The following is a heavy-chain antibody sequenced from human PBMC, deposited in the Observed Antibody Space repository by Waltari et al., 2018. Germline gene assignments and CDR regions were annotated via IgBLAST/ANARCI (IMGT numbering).Heavy chain of an antibody. J-gene: IGHJ4*02. CDR1: GGSISSHY. D-gene: IGHD6-13*01. CDR3: ARIIPAAGTKFGY. V-gene: IGHV4-59*11. CDR2: IYYSGST. Sequence: QVQLQESGPGLVKPSETLSLTCTVSGGSISSHYWSWIRQPPGKGLEWIGYIYYSGSTNYNPSLKSRVTMTRNTSISTAYMELSSLRSEDTAVYYCARIIPAAGTKFGYWGQGTLVTVSS.